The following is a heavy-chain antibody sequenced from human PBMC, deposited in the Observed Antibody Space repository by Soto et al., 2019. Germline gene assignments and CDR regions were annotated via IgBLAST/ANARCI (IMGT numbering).Heavy chain of an antibody. CDR3: ARDLQDTIFGVVTKVSYYGMHV. CDR2: ISSSSSTI. D-gene: IGHD3-3*01. Sequence: GGSLRLSCAASGFTFSSYSMNWVRQAPGKGLEWVSYISSSSSTIYYADSVKGRFTISRDNAKNSLYLQMNSLRDEDTAVYYCARDLQDTIFGVVTKVSYYGMHVWGQGTTVTVSS. V-gene: IGHV3-48*02. J-gene: IGHJ6*02. CDR1: GFTFSSYS.